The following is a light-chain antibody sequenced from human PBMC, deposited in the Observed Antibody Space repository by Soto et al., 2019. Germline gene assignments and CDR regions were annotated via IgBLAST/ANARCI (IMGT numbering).Light chain of an antibody. Sequence: EIVLTQSPGTLSLSPGERATLSCRASQSVSSNYLAWYQQKPGQAPRLLIYGAFSRDTGIPDRFSGSGSGTHFTLTISTPEPEDFAVYYCQQYGTSPLTFGGGTKVQIK. CDR2: GAF. V-gene: IGKV3-20*01. CDR1: QSVSSNY. J-gene: IGKJ4*01. CDR3: QQYGTSPLT.